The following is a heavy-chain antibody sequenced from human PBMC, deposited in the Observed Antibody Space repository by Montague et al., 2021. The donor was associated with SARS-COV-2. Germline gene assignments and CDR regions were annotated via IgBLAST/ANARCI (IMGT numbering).Heavy chain of an antibody. CDR3: IKGIVAATAVYFDY. CDR2: IRLSSADI. Sequence: SLRLSCAASGFTFRTYAMDWVRQAPGKGLEWVSRIRLSSADISYVDSXXGRFTISRDNAKNTLYLQMNNVRAEDTAVYYCIKGIVAATAVYFDYRGQGTLVTVSS. J-gene: IGHJ4*02. D-gene: IGHD1-26*01. CDR1: GFTFRTYA. V-gene: IGHV3-23*01.